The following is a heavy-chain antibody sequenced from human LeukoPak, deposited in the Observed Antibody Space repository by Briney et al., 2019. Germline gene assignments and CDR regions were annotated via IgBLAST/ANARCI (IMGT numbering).Heavy chain of an antibody. CDR1: GGSISSGGYY. V-gene: IGHV4-31*03. CDR2: IYYSGST. CDR3: ARADSRWSNFFDY. J-gene: IGHJ4*02. Sequence: SETLSLTCTVSGGSISSGGYYWSWIRQHPGKGLEWIGYIYYSGSTYYNPSLKSRVTISVDTSKNQFSLKLSSVTAADTAVYYCARADSRWSNFFDYWGQGTLVTVSS. D-gene: IGHD5-18*01.